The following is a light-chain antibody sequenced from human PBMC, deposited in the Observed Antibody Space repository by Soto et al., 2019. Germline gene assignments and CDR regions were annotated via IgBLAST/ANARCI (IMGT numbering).Light chain of an antibody. Sequence: DIQLTQSPSTLSASVGDRVTLTCRASQTLRTRLAWYQERPGKAPNLLIYDASTLESGVPSRFNGGGSGTEFTLTINTLQPDDLAGYICQQYKSYSTFGRGTKVDIK. CDR2: DAS. V-gene: IGKV1-5*01. CDR1: QTLRTR. J-gene: IGKJ4*02. CDR3: QQYKSYST.